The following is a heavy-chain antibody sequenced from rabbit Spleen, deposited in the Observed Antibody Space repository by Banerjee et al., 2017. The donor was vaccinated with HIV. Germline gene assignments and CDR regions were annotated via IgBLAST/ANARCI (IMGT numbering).Heavy chain of an antibody. CDR3: VREAGYAGYGDGNL. V-gene: IGHV1S47*01. CDR2: IDPVFGST. Sequence: QQQVVESGGGLVQPGASLKLSCKASGFDFSSYGVSWVRQAPGKGLEWIGYIDPVFGSTVYASWGNGRFTISSHNAQNTLYLQLNSLTAADTATYFCVREAGYAGYGDGNLWGPGTLVTVS. J-gene: IGHJ4*01. D-gene: IGHD7-1*01. CDR1: GFDFSSYG.